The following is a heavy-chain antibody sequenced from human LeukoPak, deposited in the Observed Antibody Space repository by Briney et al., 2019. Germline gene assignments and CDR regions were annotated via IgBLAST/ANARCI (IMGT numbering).Heavy chain of an antibody. J-gene: IGHJ4*02. CDR2: IIPILGIA. Sequence: SVKVSCKASGGTFSSYAISWVRQAPGQGLEWTGRIIPILGIANYAQKFQGRVTITADKSTSTAYMELSSLRSEDTAVYYCARGGDYGDYFDYWGQGTLVTVSS. CDR1: GGTFSSYA. V-gene: IGHV1-69*04. D-gene: IGHD4-17*01. CDR3: ARGGDYGDYFDY.